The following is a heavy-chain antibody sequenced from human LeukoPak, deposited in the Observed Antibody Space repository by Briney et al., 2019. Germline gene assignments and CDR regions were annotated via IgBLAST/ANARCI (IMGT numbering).Heavy chain of an antibody. Sequence: PGGSLRLACAASGFTFSSYAMSWVRQAPGKGLEWVSAISGSGDSAYYADSVKGRFTISRDNSKNTLYLQMNSLRAEDTAVYYCAKRIQLWNFDYWGQGTLVTVSS. CDR3: AKRIQLWNFDY. CDR1: GFTFSSYA. J-gene: IGHJ4*02. V-gene: IGHV3-23*01. D-gene: IGHD5-18*01. CDR2: ISGSGDSA.